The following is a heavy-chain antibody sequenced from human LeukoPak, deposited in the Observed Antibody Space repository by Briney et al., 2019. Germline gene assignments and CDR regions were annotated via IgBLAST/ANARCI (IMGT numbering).Heavy chain of an antibody. CDR2: IYPGDSYT. CDR1: GYSFASYW. J-gene: IGHJ3*02. Sequence: GESLKISCRYSGYSFASYWFGWVRHMPGKGLEWSGVIYPGDSYTRYSPSFEGQVTISGDKSTSNAFLQWRSLRASDTAMYYCARRSYEGSTSAFDIWGQGTMVIVSA. V-gene: IGHV5-51*01. D-gene: IGHD2/OR15-2a*01. CDR3: ARRSYEGSTSAFDI.